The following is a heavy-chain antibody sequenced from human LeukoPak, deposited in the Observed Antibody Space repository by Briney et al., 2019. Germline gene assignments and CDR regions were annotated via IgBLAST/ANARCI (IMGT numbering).Heavy chain of an antibody. CDR3: AKAGPGIAVAGTFYYYGMDV. J-gene: IGHJ6*02. CDR1: GFTFSSYG. D-gene: IGHD6-19*01. Sequence: GRSLRLSCAASGFTFSSYGMHWVRQAPGKGLEWVAVISYDGSNKYYADSVKGRFTISRDNSKNTLYLQMNSLRPEDTAVYYCAKAGPGIAVAGTFYYYGMDVWGQGTTVTVSS. V-gene: IGHV3-30*18. CDR2: ISYDGSNK.